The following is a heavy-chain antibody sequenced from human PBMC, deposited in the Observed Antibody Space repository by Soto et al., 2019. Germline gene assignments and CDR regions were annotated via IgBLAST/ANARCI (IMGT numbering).Heavy chain of an antibody. D-gene: IGHD6-13*01. CDR3: ARDKAGYSSSWPGFDP. Sequence: EVQLVESGGGLVKPEGSLSLSCAASGFTFSSYSMNWVRQPPGKGLEWVSSISSSSSYIYYADSVKGRFTISRDNAKNSLYLQMNSLRAEDMAVYYCARDKAGYSSSWPGFDPWGQGTLVTVSS. J-gene: IGHJ5*02. CDR2: ISSSSSYI. CDR1: GFTFSSYS. V-gene: IGHV3-21*01.